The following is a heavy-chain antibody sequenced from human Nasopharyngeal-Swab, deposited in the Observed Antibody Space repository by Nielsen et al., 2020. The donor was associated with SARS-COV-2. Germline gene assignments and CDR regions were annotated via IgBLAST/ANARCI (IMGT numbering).Heavy chain of an antibody. J-gene: IGHJ5*02. D-gene: IGHD6-6*01. CDR1: GGSFSGYY. CDR3: ARGRGVAAQNWFDP. Sequence: SETLSLTCAVYGGSFSGYYWSWIRQPPGKGPEWIGEINHSGSTNYNPSLKSRVTISVDTSKNQFSLKLSSVTAADTAVYYCARGRGVAAQNWFDPWGQGTLVTVSS. V-gene: IGHV4-34*01. CDR2: INHSGST.